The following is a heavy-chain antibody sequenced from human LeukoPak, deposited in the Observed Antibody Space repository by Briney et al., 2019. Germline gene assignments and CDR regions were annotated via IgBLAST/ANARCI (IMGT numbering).Heavy chain of an antibody. J-gene: IGHJ4*02. CDR1: GYTFTGYY. D-gene: IGHD6-6*01. CDR2: INPNSGGT. V-gene: IGHV1-2*02. CDR3: ARVSGRGYSSSSLGY. Sequence: ASVKVSCKASGYTFTGYYMHWVRQAPGQGLEWMGWINPNSGGTNYAQKFQGRVTMTRDTFISTAYMELSRLRSDDTAVYYCARVSGRGYSSSSLGYWGQGTLVTVSS.